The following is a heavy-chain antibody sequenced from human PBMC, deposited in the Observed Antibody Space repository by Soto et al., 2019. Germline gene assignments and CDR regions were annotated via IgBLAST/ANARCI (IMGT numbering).Heavy chain of an antibody. CDR2: IIPIFGTA. J-gene: IGHJ4*02. V-gene: IGHV1-69*01. CDR3: ARGSRGIDGDQRYYFDY. D-gene: IGHD4-17*01. Sequence: QVQLVQSGAEVQKPGSSVKVSCKASGGTFSSYAISWVRQAPGQGLEWMGGIIPIFGTANYAQKFQGRVTINADESTCTAYMELSSLRSEDTGVYYCARGSRGIDGDQRYYFDYWGQGTLVTVSS. CDR1: GGTFSSYA.